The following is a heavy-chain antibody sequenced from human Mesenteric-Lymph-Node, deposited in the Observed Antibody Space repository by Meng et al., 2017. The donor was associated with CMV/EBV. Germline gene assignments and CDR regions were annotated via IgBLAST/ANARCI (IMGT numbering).Heavy chain of an antibody. Sequence: GGSLRLSCAASGFTFSSYAMSWVRQAPGKGLEWVSVIYSGGVNTYSADSVKGRFTISRDNSKNTLYLQMNSLRGEGTAIYYCAKVVGATLDYWGQGTLVTVSS. CDR2: IYSGGVNT. CDR1: GFTFSSYA. CDR3: AKVVGATLDY. D-gene: IGHD1-26*01. J-gene: IGHJ4*02. V-gene: IGHV3-23*03.